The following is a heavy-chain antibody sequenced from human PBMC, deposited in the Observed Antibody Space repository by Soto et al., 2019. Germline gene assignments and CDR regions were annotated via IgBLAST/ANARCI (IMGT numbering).Heavy chain of an antibody. CDR3: ATDRGVTHLDN. V-gene: IGHV3-21*01. CDR1: GFTFSSYS. Sequence: GGSLRLSCAASGFTFSSYSMNWVRQAPGKGLEWVSSISSSSSYIYYADSVKGRFTISKDDSKNTLYLQLNSLSAEDTAVYYCATDRGVTHLDNWGQGTLVTVSS. CDR2: ISSSSSYI. D-gene: IGHD2-21*02. J-gene: IGHJ4*02.